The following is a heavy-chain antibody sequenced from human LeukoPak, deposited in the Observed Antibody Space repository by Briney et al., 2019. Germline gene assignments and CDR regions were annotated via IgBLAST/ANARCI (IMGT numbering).Heavy chain of an antibody. J-gene: IGHJ4*02. CDR3: ARGGYSYGYPFDY. D-gene: IGHD5-18*01. CDR2: IYHSGSI. Sequence: SETLSLTCTVSGYSISSGYYWGWIRQPPGKGLEWIGIIYHSGSIYYNPSLKSRVTISVDTSKNQFSLKLSSVTAADTAVYYCARGGYSYGYPFDYWGQGTLVTVSS. V-gene: IGHV4-38-2*02. CDR1: GYSISSGYY.